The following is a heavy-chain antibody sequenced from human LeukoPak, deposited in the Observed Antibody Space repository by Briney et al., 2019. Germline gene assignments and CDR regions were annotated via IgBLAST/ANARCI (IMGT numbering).Heavy chain of an antibody. V-gene: IGHV3-64*01. CDR1: GFTFSSYA. D-gene: IGHD3-3*01. Sequence: GGSLRLSCAASGFTFSSYAMHWVRQAPGKGLEYASAISSNGGSTYYANSVKGRFTISRDNSKNTLYLQMGSLRAEDMAVYYCARSGRSDFWSGYPIDYWGQGTLVTVSS. CDR2: ISSNGGST. J-gene: IGHJ4*02. CDR3: ARSGRSDFWSGYPIDY.